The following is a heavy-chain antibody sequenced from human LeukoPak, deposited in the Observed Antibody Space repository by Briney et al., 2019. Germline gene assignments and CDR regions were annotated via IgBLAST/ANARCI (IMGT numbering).Heavy chain of an antibody. CDR2: ISYDGSNK. D-gene: IGHD3-22*01. CDR3: AKDDYDSSGYADY. J-gene: IGHJ4*02. CDR1: GFTFSSYG. Sequence: GGSLRLSCAASGFTFSSYGMHWVRQAPGKGLEWVAVISYDGSNKYYADSVKGRFTISRDNSKNTLYLQMNSLRAEDTDVYYCAKDDYDSSGYADYWGQGTLVTVSS. V-gene: IGHV3-30*18.